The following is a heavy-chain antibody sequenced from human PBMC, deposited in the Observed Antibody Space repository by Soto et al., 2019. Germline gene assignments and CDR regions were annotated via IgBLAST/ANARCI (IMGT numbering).Heavy chain of an antibody. D-gene: IGHD5-18*01. CDR2: LNPDTGNT. CDR3: ARDIQSVGPRANDAVDV. V-gene: IGHV1-3*01. CDR1: GFTFSDNL. J-gene: IGHJ3*01. Sequence: QVQLVQSGAELKKPGASVNISCTASGFTFSDNLINWVRQVPGQGLEWMGWLNPDTGNTRYSETFQGRVTISRHPSASIAYLELCVLENEYTALYFCARDIQSVGPRANDAVDVWGQGTMIAVSS.